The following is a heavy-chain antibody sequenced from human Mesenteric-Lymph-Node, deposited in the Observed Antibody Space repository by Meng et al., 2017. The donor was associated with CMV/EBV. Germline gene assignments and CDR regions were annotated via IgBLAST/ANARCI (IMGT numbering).Heavy chain of an antibody. CDR3: AREGTLFEPGVTHDAFNI. CDR1: GFTFSSYA. V-gene: IGHV3-30*04. Sequence: GGSLRLSCAASGFTFSSYAMHWVRQAPGKGLEWVAVISYDGSNKYYADSVKGRFTISRDNSKNTLYLQMNSLRAEDTAVYYCAREGTLFEPGVTHDAFNIWGQGTMVTVSS. CDR2: ISYDGSNK. D-gene: IGHD1-14*01. J-gene: IGHJ3*02.